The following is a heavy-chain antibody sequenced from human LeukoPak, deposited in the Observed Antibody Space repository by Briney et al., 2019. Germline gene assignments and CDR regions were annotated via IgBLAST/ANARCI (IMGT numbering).Heavy chain of an antibody. Sequence: SETLSLTCTVSGGSISSYYWSRIRQPPGKGLEWIGYIYYSGSTNYNPSLKSRVTISVDTSENQFSLKLSSVTAADTAVYYCARGSYDFWSGYYIVGYFDYWGQGTLVTVSS. CDR1: GGSISSYY. D-gene: IGHD3-3*01. V-gene: IGHV4-59*01. J-gene: IGHJ4*02. CDR2: IYYSGST. CDR3: ARGSYDFWSGYYIVGYFDY.